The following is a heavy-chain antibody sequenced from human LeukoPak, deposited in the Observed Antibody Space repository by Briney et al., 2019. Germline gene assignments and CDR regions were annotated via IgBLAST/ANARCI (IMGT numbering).Heavy chain of an antibody. CDR3: AREPPTFWGGYSDAFDI. CDR1: GGSISSGDYY. J-gene: IGHJ3*02. Sequence: PSETLSLTCTVSGGSISSGDYYLSWIRQPPGKGLEWIGYIYYSGSTYYNPSLKSRVTISVDTSKNQFSLKLSSVTAADTAVYYCAREPPTFWGGYSDAFDIWGQGTMVTVSS. CDR2: IYYSGST. V-gene: IGHV4-30-4*08. D-gene: IGHD3-3*01.